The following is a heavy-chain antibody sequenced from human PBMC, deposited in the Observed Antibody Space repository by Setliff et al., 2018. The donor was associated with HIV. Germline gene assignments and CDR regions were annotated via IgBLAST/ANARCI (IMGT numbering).Heavy chain of an antibody. D-gene: IGHD1-26*01. CDR1: GFTFSSYE. V-gene: IGHV3-48*03. J-gene: IGHJ4*02. Sequence: GSLRLSCAASGFTFSSYEMNWVRQAPGKGLEWVSYISTSGNRIHYADSVKGRFTISRGNAKNSLYLQMDSLRAEDTAVYYCAPLVGATGAPSYWGQGTLVTVSS. CDR2: ISTSGNRI. CDR3: APLVGATGAPSY.